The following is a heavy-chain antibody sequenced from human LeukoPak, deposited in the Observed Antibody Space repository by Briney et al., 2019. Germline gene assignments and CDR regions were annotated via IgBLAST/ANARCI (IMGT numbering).Heavy chain of an antibody. CDR2: IKQDGSEK. CDR1: GFTFSSHW. CDR3: AKDPPGSLTTLFDY. Sequence: GGSLRLSCAASGFTFSSHWMNWVRQAPGKGLEWVANIKQDGSEKYYVDSVKGRFTISRDNSKNTLYLQMNSLRAEDAAVYYCAKDPPGSLTTLFDYWGQGTLVTVSS. D-gene: IGHD2-15*01. V-gene: IGHV3-7*03. J-gene: IGHJ4*02.